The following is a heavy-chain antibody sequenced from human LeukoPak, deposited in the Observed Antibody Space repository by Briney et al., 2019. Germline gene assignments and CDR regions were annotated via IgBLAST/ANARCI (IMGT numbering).Heavy chain of an antibody. CDR1: GFTFNRYA. CDR2: IRYDGSDK. Sequence: GGSLRLSCAASGFTFNRYAMHWVRQAPGKGLEWVAFIRYDGSDKYYADSVKGRFTISRDNSKNTLYLQMNSLRAEDTAVYYCAKDEGGITMIEPNYYFDYWGQGTLVSVSS. D-gene: IGHD3-22*01. J-gene: IGHJ4*02. V-gene: IGHV3-30*02. CDR3: AKDEGGITMIEPNYYFDY.